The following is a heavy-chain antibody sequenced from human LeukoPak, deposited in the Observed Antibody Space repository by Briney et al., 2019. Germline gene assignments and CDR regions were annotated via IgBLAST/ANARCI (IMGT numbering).Heavy chain of an antibody. Sequence: PSETLSLTCAAYGGSFSGYYWSWIRQPPGKGLEWIGEINHSGSTNYNPSLKSRVTISVDTSKNQFSLKLSSVTAADTAVYYCARGGSAVVVPAAIGGSNWFDPWGQGTLVTVSS. J-gene: IGHJ5*02. CDR2: INHSGST. CDR3: ARGGSAVVVPAAIGGSNWFDP. D-gene: IGHD2-2*01. CDR1: GGSFSGYY. V-gene: IGHV4-34*01.